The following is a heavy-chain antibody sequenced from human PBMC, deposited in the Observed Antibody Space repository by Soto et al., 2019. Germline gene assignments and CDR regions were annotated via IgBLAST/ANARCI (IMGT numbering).Heavy chain of an antibody. V-gene: IGHV3-74*01. Sequence: EVQLVESGGGLVQPGGSLRLSCAASGFTFSSYWMHWVRQAPGKGLVWVSRINSDGSSTSYADSVKGRFTTSSDNAKNRLSLQMNSRRAEATAVYYCAVAVAGPTAIGYWGQGTLVTVSS. J-gene: IGHJ4*02. CDR3: AVAVAGPTAIGY. CDR1: GFTFSSYW. D-gene: IGHD6-19*01. CDR2: INSDGSST.